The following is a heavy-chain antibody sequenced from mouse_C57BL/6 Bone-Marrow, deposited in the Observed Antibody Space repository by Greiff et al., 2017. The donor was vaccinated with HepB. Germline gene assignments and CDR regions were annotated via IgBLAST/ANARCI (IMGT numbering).Heavy chain of an antibody. D-gene: IGHD1-1*01. CDR2: INPYNGDT. Sequence: VQLKESGPELVKPGDSVKISCKASGYSFTGYFMNWVMQSHGKSIVWIGRINPYNGDTCYNQKLTGKDTLTVDKSSSTAHMVLQSLTTEDSAVYYCARASYYNYFDYWGQGTTLTVSS. V-gene: IGHV1-20*01. CDR1: GYSFTGYF. CDR3: ARASYYNYFDY. J-gene: IGHJ2*01.